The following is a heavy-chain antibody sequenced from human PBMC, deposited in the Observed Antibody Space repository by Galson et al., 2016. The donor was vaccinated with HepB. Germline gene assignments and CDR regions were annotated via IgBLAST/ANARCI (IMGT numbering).Heavy chain of an antibody. D-gene: IGHD2-15*01. V-gene: IGHV4-59*02. CDR1: GGSVSSYF. J-gene: IGHJ3*02. Sequence: LSLTCTVSGGSVSSYFWSWIRQPPGKGLEWIGYLHYSGSTKYNPSLKSRVTISVDTSKNQFSLKVISLTAADTAVYYCARDFCTSSSCYDAYDIWGQGTMVAVSS. CDR2: LHYSGST. CDR3: ARDFCTSSSCYDAYDI.